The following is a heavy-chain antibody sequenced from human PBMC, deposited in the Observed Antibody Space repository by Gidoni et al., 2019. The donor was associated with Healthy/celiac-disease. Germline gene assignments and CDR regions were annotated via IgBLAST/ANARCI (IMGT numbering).Heavy chain of an antibody. J-gene: IGHJ3*02. CDR2: IWYDGSNK. D-gene: IGHD3-3*01. V-gene: IGHV3-33*01. CDR3: ARDSTYYDFWSRPDAFDI. CDR1: GFTFSSYG. Sequence: QVQLVESGGGVVQPGRSLRLSCAASGFTFSSYGMHWVRQAPGKGLEWVAVIWYDGSNKYYADSVKGRFTISRDNSKNTLYLQMNSLRAEDTAVYYCARDSTYYDFWSRPDAFDIWGQGTMVTVSS.